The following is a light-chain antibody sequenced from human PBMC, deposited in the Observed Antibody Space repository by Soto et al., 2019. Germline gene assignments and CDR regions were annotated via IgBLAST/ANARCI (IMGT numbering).Light chain of an antibody. J-gene: IGKJ2*01. V-gene: IGKV2-24*01. CDR3: MQATQYSPYT. CDR1: QSLLHSDGNTY. CDR2: KIS. Sequence: DIVLTQTPLSSPVTLGQPASISCRSSQSLLHSDGNTYLSWLHQRPGQPPRLLIYKISNRFSGXPXRSXGSGAGTDFTLKISRVEAEDVGVYYCMQATQYSPYTFGQGTKLEIK.